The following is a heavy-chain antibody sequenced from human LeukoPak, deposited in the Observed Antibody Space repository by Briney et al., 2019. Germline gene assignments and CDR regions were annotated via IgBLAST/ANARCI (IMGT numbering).Heavy chain of an antibody. CDR1: GFTFSSYA. J-gene: IGHJ6*03. CDR2: ISSSGSTI. V-gene: IGHV3-48*03. Sequence: GGSLRLSCAASGFTFSSYAMHWVRQAPGKGLEWVSYISSSGSTIYYADSVKGRFTISRDNAKNSLYLQMDSLRAEDTAVYYCASLPTAASYMDVWGKGTTVTVSS. D-gene: IGHD6-25*01. CDR3: ASLPTAASYMDV.